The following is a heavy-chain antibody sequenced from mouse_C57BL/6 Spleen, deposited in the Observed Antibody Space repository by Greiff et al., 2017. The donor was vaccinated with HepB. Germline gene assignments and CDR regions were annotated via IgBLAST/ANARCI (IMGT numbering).Heavy chain of an antibody. D-gene: IGHD2-12*01. CDR3: ASAGGDSYCGGAMDY. CDR1: GYAFSSYW. J-gene: IGHJ4*01. Sequence: VQLQQSGAELVKPGASVKISCKASGYAFSSYWMNWVKQRPGKGLEWIGQIYPGDGDTNYNGTFKGKATLTADKSSSTAYMQLRSLTSEASAVYCCASAGGDSYCGGAMDYWGQGTSVTVSS. CDR2: IYPGDGDT. V-gene: IGHV1-80*01.